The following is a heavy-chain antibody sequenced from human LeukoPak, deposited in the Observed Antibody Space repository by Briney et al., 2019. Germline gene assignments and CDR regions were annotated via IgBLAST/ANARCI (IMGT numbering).Heavy chain of an antibody. V-gene: IGHV3-23*01. CDR1: GFMFHSYA. CDR3: AKLWVRFEF. CDR2: ISGNADVT. J-gene: IGHJ4*02. Sequence: GESLRLSCATSGFMFHSYALSWVRQAPGQGLEWVASISGNADVTHYADSVKGRLTISRDTATSTVYLQMDSLRAEDSATYYCAKLWVRFEFGGQGTLAAVSS. D-gene: IGHD3-16*01.